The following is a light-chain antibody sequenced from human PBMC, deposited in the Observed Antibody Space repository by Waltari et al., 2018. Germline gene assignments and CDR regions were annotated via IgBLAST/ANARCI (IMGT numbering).Light chain of an antibody. V-gene: IGKV1-5*03. Sequence: DIQMTQSPSTLSASVGDRVTITCRASQSMSSWLAWYQQKPGKAPKLLIYKASSLESGVPSRFSGSGSGTEFTLTISSLQPDDFATYYCQHQRVFGQGTKVEIK. CDR1: QSMSSW. J-gene: IGKJ1*01. CDR3: QHQRV. CDR2: KAS.